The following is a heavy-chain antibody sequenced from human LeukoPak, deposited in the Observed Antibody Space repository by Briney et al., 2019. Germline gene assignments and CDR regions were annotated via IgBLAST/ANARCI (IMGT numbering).Heavy chain of an antibody. CDR2: IASDGSST. CDR3: AKILHSGYDRSFDY. CDR1: GFTFSSYW. J-gene: IGHJ4*02. V-gene: IGHV3-74*01. D-gene: IGHD5-12*01. Sequence: GSLRLSCAASGFTFSSYWMNWVRQAPGKGLVWVSRIASDGSSTTYADPVKGRFSISRDNAKNTLYLQMNSLRAEDTAVYYCAKILHSGYDRSFDYWGQGTLVTVSS.